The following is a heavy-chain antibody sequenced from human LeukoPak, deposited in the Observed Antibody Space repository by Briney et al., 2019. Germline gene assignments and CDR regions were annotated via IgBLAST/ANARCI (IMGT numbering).Heavy chain of an antibody. J-gene: IGHJ4*02. D-gene: IGHD3-10*01. CDR3: ARGSKYPKVYFDY. Sequence: GGSLRLSCAASGFTVSGNYMSWVRQAPGKGLEWVSVIYSGGSTYYADSVKGRFTISRDKSKNTLYPQMNSLRAEDTAVYYCARGSKYPKVYFDYWGQGTLVTVSS. CDR2: IYSGGST. CDR1: GFTVSGNY. V-gene: IGHV3-53*01.